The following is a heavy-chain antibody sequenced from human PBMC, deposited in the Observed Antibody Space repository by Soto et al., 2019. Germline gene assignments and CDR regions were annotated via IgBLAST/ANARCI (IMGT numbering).Heavy chain of an antibody. CDR3: ARTTAVPNTLRSRYYFDY. D-gene: IGHD4-17*01. V-gene: IGHV4-4*07. J-gene: IGHJ4*02. CDR2: IYSGGRN. CDR1: GGSISSFH. Sequence: SETLSLTCTVSGGSISSFHWSWIRQPAGKGLEWIGRIYSGGRNNYNPSLKSRVTMSVDTSKNQFSLRLNSVTAADTALYYCARTTAVPNTLRSRYYFDYWGQGMLVTVSS.